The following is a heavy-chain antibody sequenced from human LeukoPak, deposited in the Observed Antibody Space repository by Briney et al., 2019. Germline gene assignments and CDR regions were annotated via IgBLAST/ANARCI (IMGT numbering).Heavy chain of an antibody. Sequence: ASVKVSCKASGYTLTSYDVNWVRQATGQGLEWMGWMHPDTGTTGYAQKFQGRVTMTRSTSMSTAYIELRNLQSEDTAVYYCARGLRGYCSGGSCYGDVWGQGTMVTVSS. CDR1: GYTLTSYD. CDR3: ARGLRGYCSGGSCYGDV. J-gene: IGHJ3*01. CDR2: MHPDTGTT. V-gene: IGHV1-8*01. D-gene: IGHD2-15*01.